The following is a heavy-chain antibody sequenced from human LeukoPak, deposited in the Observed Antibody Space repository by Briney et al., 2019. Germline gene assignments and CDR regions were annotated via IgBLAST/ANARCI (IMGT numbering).Heavy chain of an antibody. V-gene: IGHV4-59*01. D-gene: IGHD3-22*01. CDR3: ARDKYYYDSSGYSRWFDP. CDR2: IYYSGST. Sequence: SETLSLTCTVSGGSISSYYWSWIRQPPGKGLEWIGYIYYSGSTNYNPSLKSRVTISVGTSKNQFSLKLSSVTAADTAVYYCARDKYYYDSSGYSRWFDPWGQGTLVTVSS. J-gene: IGHJ5*02. CDR1: GGSISSYY.